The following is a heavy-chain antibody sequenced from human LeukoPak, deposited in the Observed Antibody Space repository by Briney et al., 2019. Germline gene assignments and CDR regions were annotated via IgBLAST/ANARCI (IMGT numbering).Heavy chain of an antibody. CDR1: GFTFSSYV. Sequence: GGSLRISCAASGFTFSSYVMSWVRQAPGKGLEWVSIINTNGRTTYYADSVKGWFTISRDNSKNTLYLQMNSLRAEDTAVYYCAKHPESGNFDYWGRGTLVTVSS. CDR3: AKHPESGNFDY. J-gene: IGHJ4*02. CDR2: INTNGRTT. D-gene: IGHD1-14*01. V-gene: IGHV3-23*05.